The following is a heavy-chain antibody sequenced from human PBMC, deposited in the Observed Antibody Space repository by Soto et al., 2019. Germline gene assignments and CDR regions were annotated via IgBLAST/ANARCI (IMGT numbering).Heavy chain of an antibody. V-gene: IGHV3-23*01. Sequence: EEQLLESGGGLVQPGGSLRLSCVASGITFSDYAMSWVRQAPGKGLEWVSAISPSAAATYYADSVKGRFTISRDNSKNTLSLQMDSLRVEDTAVYYCVKENPVAVAGYWDQGTLVTVSS. CDR3: VKENPVAVAGY. CDR2: ISPSAAAT. D-gene: IGHD6-19*01. J-gene: IGHJ4*02. CDR1: GITFSDYA.